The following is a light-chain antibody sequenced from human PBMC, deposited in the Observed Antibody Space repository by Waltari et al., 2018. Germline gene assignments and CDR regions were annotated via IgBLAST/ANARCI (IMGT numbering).Light chain of an antibody. CDR1: SSDIGTYNF. CDR3: CSYAGSYFFDVL. J-gene: IGLJ3*02. V-gene: IGLV2-11*01. CDR2: DVD. Sequence: QSALTQPRSVSGSPGQSISISCSGSSSDIGTYNFISWYQHHPGKAPRLLIYDVDKRPSGVPDRFSASKSGSTASLTISVLQVEDEADYFCCSYAGSYFFDVLFGGGTTLTVL.